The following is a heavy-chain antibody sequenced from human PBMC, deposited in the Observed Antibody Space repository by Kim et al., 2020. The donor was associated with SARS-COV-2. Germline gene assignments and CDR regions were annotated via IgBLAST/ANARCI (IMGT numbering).Heavy chain of an antibody. Sequence: ASVKVSCKASGYTFGSYGLTWVRQAPGQGLEWMGWISGFNGNTNYAQKFQGTVTMTTETSTSTAYMELSSLRSDDTAVYYCARQAVAGSFDYWGQGTLVTVSS. J-gene: IGHJ4*02. D-gene: IGHD6-19*01. CDR1: GYTFGSYG. V-gene: IGHV1-18*01. CDR3: ARQAVAGSFDY. CDR2: ISGFNGNT.